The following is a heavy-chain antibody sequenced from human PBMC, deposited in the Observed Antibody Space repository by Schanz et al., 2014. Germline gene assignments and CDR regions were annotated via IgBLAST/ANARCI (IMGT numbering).Heavy chain of an antibody. J-gene: IGHJ4*02. CDR2: IKQDGSEK. CDR1: GFTFFGSFA. Sequence: EVQLVESGGGLVQPGGSLRLSCAASGFTFFGSFAMSWVRQAPGKGLEWVANIKQDGSEKYYVDSVKGRFTISRDNSKNTVKLQMNSLRAEDTAVYYCARDGDFDYWGQGTLVTGSS. V-gene: IGHV3-7*01. CDR3: ARDGDFDY.